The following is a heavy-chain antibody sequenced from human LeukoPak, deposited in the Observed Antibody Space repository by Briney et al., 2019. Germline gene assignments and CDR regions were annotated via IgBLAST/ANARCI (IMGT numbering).Heavy chain of an antibody. CDR2: IWYDGSNK. J-gene: IGHJ4*02. V-gene: IGHV3-30*02. CDR3: AKPLDTAMVWGVFDY. Sequence: PGGSLRLSCAASGFTFSSYGMHWVRQAPGKGLEWVAVIWYDGSNKYYADSVKGRFTISRDNSKNTLYLQMNSLRAEDTAVYYCAKPLDTAMVWGVFDYWGQGTLVTVSS. D-gene: IGHD5-18*01. CDR1: GFTFSSYG.